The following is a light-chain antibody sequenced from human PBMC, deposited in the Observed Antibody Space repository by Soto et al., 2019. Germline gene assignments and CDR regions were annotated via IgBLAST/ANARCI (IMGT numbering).Light chain of an antibody. CDR1: QSVSNNY. CDR3: QQYGSSPT. V-gene: IGKV3-20*01. J-gene: IGKJ5*01. Sequence: EIVLTQSPGTLSLSPGERATLSCRPSQSVSNNYLAWYQQKPGQAPRRLIYGASSRATGIPDRFSGSGSGTDFTLTISRLEPEDFAVYYCQQYGSSPTFGEGTRLEIK. CDR2: GAS.